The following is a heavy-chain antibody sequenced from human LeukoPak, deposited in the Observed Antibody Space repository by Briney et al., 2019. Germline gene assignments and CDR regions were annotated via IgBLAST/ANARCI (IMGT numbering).Heavy chain of an antibody. CDR2: IYYSGST. D-gene: IGHD5-12*01. V-gene: IGHV4-59*01. CDR3: AGYSGYGKEAFDY. Sequence: SETLSLTCTVSGGSISSYYWSWIRQPPGKGLEWIGYIYYSGSTNYNPSLKSRVTISVDTSKNQFSLKLSSVTAADTAVYYCAGYSGYGKEAFDYWGQGTLVTVSS. CDR1: GGSISSYY. J-gene: IGHJ4*02.